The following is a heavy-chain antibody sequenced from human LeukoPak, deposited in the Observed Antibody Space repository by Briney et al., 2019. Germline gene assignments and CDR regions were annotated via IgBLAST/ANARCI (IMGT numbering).Heavy chain of an antibody. Sequence: QPGGSLRLSCAASGFTVSSNYMSWVRQAPGKGLEWVSVIYSGGSTYYADSVKGRFTISRDNSKNTLYLQMNSLRAEDTAVYYCARGLDYGDSGWFDPWGQGALVTVYS. D-gene: IGHD4-17*01. CDR1: GFTVSSNY. CDR3: ARGLDYGDSGWFDP. J-gene: IGHJ5*02. V-gene: IGHV3-53*01. CDR2: IYSGGST.